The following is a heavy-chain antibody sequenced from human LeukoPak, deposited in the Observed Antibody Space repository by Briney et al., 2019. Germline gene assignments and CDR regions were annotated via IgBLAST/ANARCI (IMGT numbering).Heavy chain of an antibody. J-gene: IGHJ5*02. D-gene: IGHD3-22*01. CDR3: ARASVNYYDSSGYYFKWFDP. V-gene: IGHV1-2*02. CDR1: GYTFTGYY. Sequence: ASVKVSCKASGYTFTGYYMHWVRQAPGQGLEWLGWINPNSGGTHYAQKFQGRVTMTRDTSISTAYMELSRLRSDDTAVYYCARASVNYYDSSGYYFKWFDPWGQGTLVTVSS. CDR2: INPNSGGT.